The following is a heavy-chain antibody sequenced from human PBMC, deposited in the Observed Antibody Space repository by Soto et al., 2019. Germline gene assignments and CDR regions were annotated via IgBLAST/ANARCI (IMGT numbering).Heavy chain of an antibody. J-gene: IGHJ4*02. V-gene: IGHV4-39*01. Sequence: SETLSLTCTVSGGSISSSSYYWGWIRQPPGKGLEWIGSIYYSGSTYYNPSLKSRVTISVDTSKNQFSLKLSSVTAADTAVYYCARPRYSSSWYYFDYWGQGTLVTVSS. CDR1: GGSISSSSYY. CDR2: IYYSGST. D-gene: IGHD6-13*01. CDR3: ARPRYSSSWYYFDY.